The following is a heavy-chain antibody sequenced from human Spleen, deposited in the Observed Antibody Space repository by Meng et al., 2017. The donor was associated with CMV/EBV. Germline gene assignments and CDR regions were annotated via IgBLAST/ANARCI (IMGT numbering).Heavy chain of an antibody. Sequence: LTLSASGFPFRSTAMTWVRQAPGKGLEWVSAITGSGDSTFYAASVKGRVNIPRDNSENTLYLEMSRLRADDTAVYYCAKGRSCSGTRCSLDYWGQGTLVTVSS. J-gene: IGHJ4*02. CDR2: ITGSGDST. CDR3: AKGRSCSGTRCSLDY. D-gene: IGHD2-2*01. V-gene: IGHV3-23*01. CDR1: GFPFRSTA.